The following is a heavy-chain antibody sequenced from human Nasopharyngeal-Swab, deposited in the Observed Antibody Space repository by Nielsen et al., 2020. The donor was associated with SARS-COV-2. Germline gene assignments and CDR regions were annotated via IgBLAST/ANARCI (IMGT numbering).Heavy chain of an antibody. Sequence: KVSCKGSGYSLTCYLIGWVRQMPGKGLEWMGIIYPVDSDTRYSPSFQGQVTISVYKSISTAYLQWSSLKASDTAMYYCARRAYDILTGYLLDAFDIWGQGTMVTVSS. J-gene: IGHJ3*02. CDR2: IYPVDSDT. CDR3: ARRAYDILTGYLLDAFDI. D-gene: IGHD3-9*01. V-gene: IGHV5-51*01. CDR1: GYSLTCYL.